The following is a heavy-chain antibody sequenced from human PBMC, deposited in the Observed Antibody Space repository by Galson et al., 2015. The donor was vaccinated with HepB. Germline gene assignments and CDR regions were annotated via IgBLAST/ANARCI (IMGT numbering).Heavy chain of an antibody. Sequence: SLRLSCAASGFTFNNYALHWVRQAPGKGLEWVAYISYDGSNKYYADSVEGRFTISRDNSKNTVYVQMKSLKTEDTAVYYCARDRVVISAGDAFDVWGQGTRVTVSS. CDR1: GFTFNNYA. D-gene: IGHD2/OR15-2a*01. V-gene: IGHV3-30-3*01. J-gene: IGHJ3*01. CDR3: ARDRVVISAGDAFDV. CDR2: ISYDGSNK.